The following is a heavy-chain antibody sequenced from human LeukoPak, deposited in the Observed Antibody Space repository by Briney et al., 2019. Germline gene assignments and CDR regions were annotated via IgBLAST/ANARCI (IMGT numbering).Heavy chain of an antibody. Sequence: GGSLRLSCAASGFTFSSYSMSWVRQAPGKGLEWVSSISDSGGSTDDAESVKGRFTISRDNSKNTLYLQMNSLRAEDTAVYYCAKPQLGATYYYFDYWGQGTLVTVSS. CDR1: GFTFSSYS. CDR2: ISDSGGST. D-gene: IGHD1-26*01. V-gene: IGHV3-23*01. J-gene: IGHJ4*02. CDR3: AKPQLGATYYYFDY.